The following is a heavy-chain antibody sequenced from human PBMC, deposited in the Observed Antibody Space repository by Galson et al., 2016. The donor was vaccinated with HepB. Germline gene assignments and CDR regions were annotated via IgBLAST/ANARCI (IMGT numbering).Heavy chain of an antibody. Sequence: SLRLSCAASGFTFSNYAMHWVRQAPGKGLEWVANIKQDGSEKYYVDSVKGRFTISRDNSKNTLYLQMNSLTAEDTAVYYCARFGGSLGMDVWGQGTSVTVSS. CDR2: IKQDGSEK. V-gene: IGHV3-7*01. CDR1: GFTFSNYA. D-gene: IGHD2-15*01. J-gene: IGHJ6*02. CDR3: ARFGGSLGMDV.